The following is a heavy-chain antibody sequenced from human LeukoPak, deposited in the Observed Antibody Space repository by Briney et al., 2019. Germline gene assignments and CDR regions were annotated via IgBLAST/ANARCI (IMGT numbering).Heavy chain of an antibody. D-gene: IGHD3-10*01. Sequence: HAGGSLRLSCVASGFTFSSYEMNWVRQAPGKGLEWVSYISESGSPIYNADSVKGRFTISRDNSKNSLYLQMNSLRAEDTAVYYCARGDYGSGGYPFDYWGQGTLVTVSS. CDR2: ISESGSPI. CDR1: GFTFSSYE. V-gene: IGHV3-48*03. CDR3: ARGDYGSGGYPFDY. J-gene: IGHJ4*02.